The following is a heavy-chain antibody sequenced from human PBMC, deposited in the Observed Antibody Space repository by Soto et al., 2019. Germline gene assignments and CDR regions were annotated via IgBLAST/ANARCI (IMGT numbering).Heavy chain of an antibody. CDR1: GFTFSSYG. CDR2: ISYDGSNK. Sequence: LRLSCAASGFTFSSYGMQWVRQAPGKGLEWVAVISYDGSNKYYADSVKDRFTISRDNSKSTLYLQMNSLRADDTAVYYCVAGQYFFDYCGQGTLVTVSS. D-gene: IGHD6-19*01. V-gene: IGHV3-30*03. J-gene: IGHJ4*02. CDR3: VAGQYFFDY.